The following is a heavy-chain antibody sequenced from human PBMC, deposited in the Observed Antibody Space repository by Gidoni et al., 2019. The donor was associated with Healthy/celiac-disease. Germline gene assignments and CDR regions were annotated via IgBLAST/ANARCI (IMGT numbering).Heavy chain of an antibody. CDR2: ISWNSGSI. J-gene: IGHJ5*02. CDR3: AKGYYDILRNNWFDP. CDR1: GFPFADYA. D-gene: IGHD3-9*01. V-gene: IGHV3-9*01. Sequence: EVQLVESGGGLVQPGRSLRLSCAASGFPFADYAMHWVRQAPGKGLEWVSGISWNSGSIGYADSVKGRFTISRDNAKNSLYLQMNSLRAEDTALYYCAKGYYDILRNNWFDPWGQGTLVTVSS.